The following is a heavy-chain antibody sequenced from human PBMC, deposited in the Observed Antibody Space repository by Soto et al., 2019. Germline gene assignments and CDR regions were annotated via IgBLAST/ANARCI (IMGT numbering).Heavy chain of an antibody. J-gene: IGHJ6*02. CDR3: ASGKTRKARPSPRYYYYGLDV. CDR1: GDSLSDYH. D-gene: IGHD6-6*01. V-gene: IGHV4-59*12. CDR2: IYYSGST. Sequence: PPETLSLTCPVSGDSLSDYHLPWIRQRPGKGLEWIGYIYYSGSTNYYPSLNRRVTISLDTSKDKFSLKLSSVTAADTAVYYCASGKTRKARPSPRYYYYGLDVWGQGTTVTVSS.